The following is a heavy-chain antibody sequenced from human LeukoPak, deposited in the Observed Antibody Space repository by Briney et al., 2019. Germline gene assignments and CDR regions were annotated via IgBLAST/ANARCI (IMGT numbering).Heavy chain of an antibody. Sequence: SETLSLTCTVSGGSISSYYWSWIRQPPGKGLEWIGYIYYSGSTNYNPSLKSRVTISVDTSKNQFSLKLSSVTAADTAVYYCAREGIVGATGGFDYWGQGTLVTVSS. J-gene: IGHJ4*02. D-gene: IGHD1-26*01. CDR3: AREGIVGATGGFDY. CDR1: GGSISSYY. CDR2: IYYSGST. V-gene: IGHV4-59*01.